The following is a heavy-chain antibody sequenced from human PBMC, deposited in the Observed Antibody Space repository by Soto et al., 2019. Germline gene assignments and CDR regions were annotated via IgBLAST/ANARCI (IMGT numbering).Heavy chain of an antibody. CDR2: IYYSGST. J-gene: IGHJ5*02. V-gene: IGHV4-31*03. D-gene: IGHD5-12*01. CDR1: GGSISSGGYY. CDR3: ARAHVYSGYDYRRFDP. Sequence: PSETLSLTCTVSGGSISSGGYYWSWIRQHPGKGLEWIGYIYYSGSTYYNPSLKSRVTISVDTSKNQFSLKLSSVTAADTAVYYCARAHVYSGYDYRRFDPWGQGTLVTVSS.